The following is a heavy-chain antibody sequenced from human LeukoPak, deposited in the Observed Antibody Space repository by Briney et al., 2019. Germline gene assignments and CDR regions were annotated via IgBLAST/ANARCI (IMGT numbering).Heavy chain of an antibody. CDR1: GDSISSAY. V-gene: IGHV4-4*07. Sequence: SETLSLTCTVSGDSISSAYWGWIRQSAGKGLEYIGRLYVNGSPNSNPSLKSRVTMSLDTSKNQFSLKLSSVTAADTAVYYCARPMVRGPTRAFDYWGQGTLVTVSS. J-gene: IGHJ4*02. CDR3: ARPMVRGPTRAFDY. CDR2: LYVNGSP. D-gene: IGHD3-10*01.